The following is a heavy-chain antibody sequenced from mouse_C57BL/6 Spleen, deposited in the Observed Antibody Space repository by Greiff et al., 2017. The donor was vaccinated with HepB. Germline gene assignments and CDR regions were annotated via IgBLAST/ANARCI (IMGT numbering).Heavy chain of an antibody. V-gene: IGHV1-64*01. CDR1: GYTFTSYW. CDR2: IHPNSGST. J-gene: IGHJ2*01. Sequence: QVHVKQSGAELVKPGASVKLSCKASGYTFTSYWMHWVKQRPGQGLEWIGMIHPNSGSTNYNEKFKSKATLTVDKSSSTAYMQLSSLTSEDSAVYYCARRSNYFDYWGQGTTLTVSS. D-gene: IGHD6-1*01. CDR3: ARRSNYFDY.